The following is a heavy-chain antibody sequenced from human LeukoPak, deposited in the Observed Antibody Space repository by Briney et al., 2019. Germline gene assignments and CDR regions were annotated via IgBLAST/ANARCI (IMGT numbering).Heavy chain of an antibody. CDR3: ARGSIAARPHYYYYMDA. Sequence: ASVKVSCKASGYTFTSYGISWVRQAPGQGLEWMGWISAYNGNTNYAQKLQGRVTMITDTSTSTAYMELRSLRSDDTAVYYCARGSIAARPHYYYYMDAWGKGTTVTDSS. J-gene: IGHJ6*03. D-gene: IGHD6-6*01. CDR1: GYTFTSYG. CDR2: ISAYNGNT. V-gene: IGHV1-18*01.